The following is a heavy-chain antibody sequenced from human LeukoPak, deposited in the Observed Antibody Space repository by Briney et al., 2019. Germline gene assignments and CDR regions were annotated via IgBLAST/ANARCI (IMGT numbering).Heavy chain of an antibody. V-gene: IGHV3-33*01. Sequence: XRSLRLSCAASGFTFSSYGMHWVRQAPGKGLEWVAVIWYDGSNKYYADSVKGRFTISRDNSKNTLYLQMNSLRAEDTAVYYCARADYSNYVTDYWGQGTLVTVSS. D-gene: IGHD4-11*01. J-gene: IGHJ4*02. CDR3: ARADYSNYVTDY. CDR1: GFTFSSYG. CDR2: IWYDGSNK.